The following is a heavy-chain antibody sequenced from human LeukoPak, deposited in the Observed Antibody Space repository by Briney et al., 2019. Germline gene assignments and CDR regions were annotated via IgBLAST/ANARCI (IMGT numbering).Heavy chain of an antibody. Sequence: PGGSLRLSCAASGFTFSYYGMHWVRQAPGKGLEWVAYVASDGNFRDYVDSVKGRFTVSRDNSKGTLYLQMDSLRTEDTGVYYCANLPYNWNTHFDDYWGHGTLVTVSS. D-gene: IGHD1-1*01. CDR1: GFTFSYYG. CDR3: ANLPYNWNTHFDDY. J-gene: IGHJ4*01. CDR2: VASDGNFR. V-gene: IGHV3-30*02.